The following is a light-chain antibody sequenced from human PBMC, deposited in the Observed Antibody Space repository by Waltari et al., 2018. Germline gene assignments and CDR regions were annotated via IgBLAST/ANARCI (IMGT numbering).Light chain of an antibody. CDR3: QQYGSSPGIT. J-gene: IGKJ3*01. CDR2: GAS. V-gene: IGKV3-20*01. Sequence: EIVMTHSQGHVSLSPGERATLSCRASQSVSSSYLAWYQQKHGQAPRLLNYGASSSATGIPDRFSGSGSGTDFTLTISRLEPEDFAVYYCQQYGSSPGITFGPGTKVDIK. CDR1: QSVSSSY.